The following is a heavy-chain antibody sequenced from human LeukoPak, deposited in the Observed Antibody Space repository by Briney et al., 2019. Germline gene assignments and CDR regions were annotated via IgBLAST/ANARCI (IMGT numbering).Heavy chain of an antibody. D-gene: IGHD3-10*01. V-gene: IGHV4-38-2*02. CDR2: IYHSGRT. CDR1: GYSISSGYY. CDR3: ARIGSILLWFGELFEDY. J-gene: IGHJ4*02. Sequence: SETLSLTCTVSGYSISSGYYWGWIRQPPGKGLEWIGSIYHSGRTYYNPSLKSRVTISVDTSKNQFSLKLSSVTAADTAVYYCARIGSILLWFGELFEDYWGQGTLVTVSS.